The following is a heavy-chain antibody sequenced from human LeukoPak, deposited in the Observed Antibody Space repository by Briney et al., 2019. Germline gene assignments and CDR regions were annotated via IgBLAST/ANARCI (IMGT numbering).Heavy chain of an antibody. CDR3: ARTRGYSYGNRNLRFDY. J-gene: IGHJ4*02. CDR1: GFTFSSYA. Sequence: GRSLRLSCAASGFTFSSYAMQWVRQAPGKGLEWVAVISYDGSNKYYADSVKGRFTISRDNAKNSLYLQMNSLRAEDTAVYYCARTRGYSYGNRNLRFDYWGQGTLVTVSS. D-gene: IGHD5-18*01. CDR2: ISYDGSNK. V-gene: IGHV3-30*04.